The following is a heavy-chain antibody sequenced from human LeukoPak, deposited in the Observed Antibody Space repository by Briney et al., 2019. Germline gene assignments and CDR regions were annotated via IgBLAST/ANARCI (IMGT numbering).Heavy chain of an antibody. J-gene: IGHJ4*02. D-gene: IGHD3-10*01. CDR2: INPNSGGT. V-gene: IGHV1-2*02. CDR1: GYTITGYY. Sequence: ASVKVSCKASGYTITGYYMHWVRHAPGQGLEWMGWINPNSGGTNYAQKFQGRVTMTRDTSISTAYMELSRLRSDDTAVYYCARVGITMVRGVMKSPFGYWGQGTLVTVSS. CDR3: ARVGITMVRGVMKSPFGY.